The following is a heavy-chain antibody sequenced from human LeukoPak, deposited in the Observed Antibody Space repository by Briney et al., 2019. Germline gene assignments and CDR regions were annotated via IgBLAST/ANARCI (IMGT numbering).Heavy chain of an antibody. CDR2: ISYDGSNK. J-gene: IGHJ3*02. Sequence: PGGSLRLSCAASGFTFSSYGMHWVRQAPGKGLEWVAVISYDGSNKYYADSVKGRFTISRDKSKNTLYLQINSLRAEDTAVYYCARTPSYYDILTGYYLAGGDAFDIWGQGTMVTVSS. CDR1: GFTFSSYG. V-gene: IGHV3-30*03. CDR3: ARTPSYYDILTGYYLAGGDAFDI. D-gene: IGHD3-9*01.